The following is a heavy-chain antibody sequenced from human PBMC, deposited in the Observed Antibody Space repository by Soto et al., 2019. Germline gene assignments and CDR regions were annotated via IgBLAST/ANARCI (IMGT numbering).Heavy chain of an antibody. V-gene: IGHV3-72*01. CDR2: SRNKANSYST. J-gene: IGHJ4*02. D-gene: IGHD1-26*01. Sequence: EVQLVESGGGLVQPGGSLRLSCAASGFTFSDHYMDWVRQAPGKGLEWVGRSRNKANSYSTEYAASVKGRFTISRDESKNSLDMPVNCLETEDTAVYYCARFSGSYARGLDYWGQGTLVTVSS. CDR1: GFTFSDHY. CDR3: ARFSGSYARGLDY.